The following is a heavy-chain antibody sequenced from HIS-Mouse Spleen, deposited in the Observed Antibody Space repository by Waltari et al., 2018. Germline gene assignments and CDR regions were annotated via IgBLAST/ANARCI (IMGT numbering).Heavy chain of an antibody. Sequence: QVQLVQSGAEVKKPGASVKVSCKASGYPFTGYYQPWVRPAPGQGLEWMGWINPNSGGTNYAQKFQGRVTMTRDTSISTAYMELSRLRSDDTAVYYCARDGPHWGSLRYYFDYWGQGTLVTVSS. CDR2: INPNSGGT. V-gene: IGHV1-2*02. CDR1: GYPFTGYY. D-gene: IGHD7-27*01. J-gene: IGHJ4*02. CDR3: ARDGPHWGSLRYYFDY.